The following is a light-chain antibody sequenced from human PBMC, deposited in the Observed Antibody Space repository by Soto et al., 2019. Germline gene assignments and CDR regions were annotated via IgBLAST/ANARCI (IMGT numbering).Light chain of an antibody. J-gene: IGLJ2*01. Sequence: QSVLTQPPSVSGAPGQTVTMSCTGSSSNFGAGYDVHWYQQLPGTAPKLLIYHDGKRPSGIPDRFSASKSGTSATLAITGLQTGDEADYYCGTWDDRLSAGVFGGGTKLTVL. CDR2: HDG. CDR1: SSNFGAGY. CDR3: GTWDDRLSAGV. V-gene: IGLV1-51*01.